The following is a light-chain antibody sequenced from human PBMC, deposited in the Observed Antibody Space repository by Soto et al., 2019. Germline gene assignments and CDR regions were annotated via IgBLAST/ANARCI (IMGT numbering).Light chain of an antibody. CDR1: SSDVGRYNY. V-gene: IGLV2-14*01. J-gene: IGLJ3*02. CDR3: ISYTSSSTRV. Sequence: QSVLTQPASVSGSPGQSITISCTGTSSDVGRYNYVSWYQQHPGKAPKLIIYEVSNRPSGVSNRFSGSKSGNTASLTISGLQAEDEADYYCISYTSSSTRVFGGGTKVTVL. CDR2: EVS.